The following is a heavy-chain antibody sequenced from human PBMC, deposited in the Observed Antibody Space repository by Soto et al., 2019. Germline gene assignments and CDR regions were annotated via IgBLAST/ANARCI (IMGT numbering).Heavy chain of an antibody. CDR1: GSSISSGGYY. D-gene: IGHD6-19*01. V-gene: IGHV4-31*03. Sequence: PSETLSLTCTVSGSSISSGGYYWSWIRQHPGKGLEWIGYIYYSGSTYYNPSLKSRVTISVDTSKNQFSLKLSSVTAADTAVYYCARVIAVAGPAFDYWGQGTLVTVSS. J-gene: IGHJ4*02. CDR2: IYYSGST. CDR3: ARVIAVAGPAFDY.